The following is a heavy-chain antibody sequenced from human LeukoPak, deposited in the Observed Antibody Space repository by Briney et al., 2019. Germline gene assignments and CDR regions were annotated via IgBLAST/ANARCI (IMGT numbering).Heavy chain of an antibody. CDR1: GGTFSSYA. Sequence: GASVKVSCKASGGTFSSYAISWVRQAPGQGLEWMGGIIPIFGTANYAQKFQGRVTITADESTSTAYMELSSLRSEDRAVHYCATRGGELTPYSSSSIDYWGQGTLVTVSS. J-gene: IGHJ4*02. CDR3: ATRGGELTPYSSSSIDY. V-gene: IGHV1-69*13. D-gene: IGHD6-6*01. CDR2: IIPIFGTA.